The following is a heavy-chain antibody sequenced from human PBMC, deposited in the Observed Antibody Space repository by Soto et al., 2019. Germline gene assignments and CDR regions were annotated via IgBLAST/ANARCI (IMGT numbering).Heavy chain of an antibody. J-gene: IGHJ5*02. Sequence: SETLSLTCAVSGGSISSSNWWSWVRQPPGKGLEWIGEIYHSGSTNYNPSLKSRVTISVDKSKNQFSLKLSSVTAADTAVYYCARVRPSYDFWSGRAGPYNWFDPWGQGTLVTVSS. V-gene: IGHV4-4*02. CDR1: GGSISSSNW. D-gene: IGHD3-3*01. CDR3: ARVRPSYDFWSGRAGPYNWFDP. CDR2: IYHSGST.